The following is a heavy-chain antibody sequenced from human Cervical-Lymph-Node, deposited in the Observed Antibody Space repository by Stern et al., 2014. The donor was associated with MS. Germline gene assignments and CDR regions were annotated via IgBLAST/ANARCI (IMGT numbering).Heavy chain of an antibody. Sequence: QVQLGQSGAEVRKPGASVKVSCKASGYTLTIFYIHWVRQAPGQGLEWMGINSPSGGRTTFAQKFQGRVTMTRDTSTSTVYMELNSLRSEDTAVYYCASGGEVDGGGVWGQGTAVTVFS. J-gene: IGHJ6*02. CDR3: ASGGEVDGGGV. CDR1: GYTLTIFY. D-gene: IGHD1-26*01. V-gene: IGHV1-46*01. CDR2: NSPSGGRT.